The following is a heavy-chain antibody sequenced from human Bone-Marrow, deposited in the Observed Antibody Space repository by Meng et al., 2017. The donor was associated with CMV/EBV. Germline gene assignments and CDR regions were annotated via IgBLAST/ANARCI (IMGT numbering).Heavy chain of an antibody. CDR1: GGSFSNYY. D-gene: IGHD3-16*01. Sequence: CAVYGGSFSNYYWSWIRQPPGKGLEWFGEIDHSGSTSYNPSLKGRVTISVDTSKNQFSLRLSSVTAADTAVYYCARWGMNTAYFDFWGQGTLVTVSS. J-gene: IGHJ4*02. CDR3: ARWGMNTAYFDF. CDR2: IDHSGST. V-gene: IGHV4-34*01.